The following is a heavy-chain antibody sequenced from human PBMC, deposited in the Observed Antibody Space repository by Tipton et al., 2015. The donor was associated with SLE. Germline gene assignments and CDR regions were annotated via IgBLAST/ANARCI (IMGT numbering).Heavy chain of an antibody. CDR3: ARELQGAIGN. CDR2: IYYDGTT. CDR1: GDSISSHY. V-gene: IGHV4-59*08. Sequence: TLSLTCTVSGDSISSHYWSWIRQPPGKGLEWIGDIYYDGTTNYNPSLKSRVTISVDTSRNLFSLNLSSVTAADTGVYYCARELQGAIGNWGQGTLVTVSS. J-gene: IGHJ4*02. D-gene: IGHD3-10*01.